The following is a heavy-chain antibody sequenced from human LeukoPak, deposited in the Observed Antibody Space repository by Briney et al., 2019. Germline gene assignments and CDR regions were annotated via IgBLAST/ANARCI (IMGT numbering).Heavy chain of an antibody. CDR2: RYDGNDK. J-gene: IGHJ4*02. Sequence: GGSLRLSCAASGFTFSYYGLHWVRQAPGIRYDGNDKFYADSVKGRFTISRDNAKNSLYLQMNSLRAEDTALYYCARSGVGYCTNGVCFVDYWGQGTLVTVSS. V-gene: IGHV3-33*01. CDR1: GFTFSYYG. CDR3: ARSGVGYCTNGVCFVDY. D-gene: IGHD2-8*01.